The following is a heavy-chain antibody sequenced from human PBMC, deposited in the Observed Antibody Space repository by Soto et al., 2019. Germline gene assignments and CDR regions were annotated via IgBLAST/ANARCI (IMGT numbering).Heavy chain of an antibody. V-gene: IGHV4-59*01. CDR2: IYYSGST. D-gene: IGHD2-21*02. Sequence: SETLSLTCTVSGGSISSYYWSWIRQTPGKGLEWIGYIYYSGSTNYNPSLKSRVTISVDTSKNQFSLKLSSVTAADTAVYYCARLGLAYCGGDCYSNWFDPWGQGTLVTVSS. CDR3: ARLGLAYCGGDCYSNWFDP. CDR1: GGSISSYY. J-gene: IGHJ5*02.